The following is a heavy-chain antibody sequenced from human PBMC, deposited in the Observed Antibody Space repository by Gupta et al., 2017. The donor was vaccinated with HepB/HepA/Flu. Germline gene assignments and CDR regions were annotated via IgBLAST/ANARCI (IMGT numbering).Heavy chain of an antibody. CDR3: ARIGWYPQAYFDY. J-gene: IGHJ4*02. Sequence: EVQLVEAGGGWVQPGGSMRLYCAASGFTFSSYSTNCVRQAPGKGLEFVAYISSSSSAIYYADSVKGRFTISRDNAKNSLYLQMSSLRAEDTAVYYCARIGWYPQAYFDYWGQGTLVTVSS. CDR2: ISSSSSAI. CDR1: GFTFSSYS. V-gene: IGHV3-48*01. D-gene: IGHD6-13*01.